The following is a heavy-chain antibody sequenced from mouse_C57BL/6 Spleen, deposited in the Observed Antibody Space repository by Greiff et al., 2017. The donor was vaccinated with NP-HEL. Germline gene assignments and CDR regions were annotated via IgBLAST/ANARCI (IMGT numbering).Heavy chain of an antibody. Sequence: VQRVESGAELARPGASVKLSCKASGYTFTSYGISWVKQRTGQGLEWIGEIYPRSGNTYYNEKFKGKATLTADKSSSTAYMELRSLTSEDSAVYFCATTPSFAYWGQGTLVTVSA. J-gene: IGHJ3*01. CDR1: GYTFTSYG. V-gene: IGHV1-81*01. CDR2: IYPRSGNT. CDR3: ATTPSFAY.